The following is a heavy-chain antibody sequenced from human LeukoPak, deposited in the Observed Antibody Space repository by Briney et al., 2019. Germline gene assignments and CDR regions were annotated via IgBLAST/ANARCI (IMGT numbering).Heavy chain of an antibody. CDR1: GYTFTGYY. Sequence: GASVKVSCKASGYTFTGYYMHWLRQAPGQGLEWMGRINPNSGGTNYAQKFQGRVTMTRDTSISTAYMELSRLRSDDTAVYYCAIIAVAVSLDYWGQGTLVTVSS. V-gene: IGHV1-2*06. CDR3: AIIAVAVSLDY. CDR2: INPNSGGT. D-gene: IGHD6-19*01. J-gene: IGHJ4*02.